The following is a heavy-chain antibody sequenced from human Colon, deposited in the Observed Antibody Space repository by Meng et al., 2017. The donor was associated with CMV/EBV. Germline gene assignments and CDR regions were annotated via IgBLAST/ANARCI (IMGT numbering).Heavy chain of an antibody. CDR2: INPDESEK. CDR1: GLTFSSYW. D-gene: IGHD1-1*01. CDR3: AKRRGNSYYYDMDV. V-gene: IGHV3-7*03. Sequence: GGSLRLSCEVSGLTFSSYWFSWVRQAPEKGLEWVANINPDESEKYYLDSVKGRFTISRDNSKNTLFLQMNSLRAEDTAVYYCAKRRGNSYYYDMDVWGQGTTVTVSS. J-gene: IGHJ6*02.